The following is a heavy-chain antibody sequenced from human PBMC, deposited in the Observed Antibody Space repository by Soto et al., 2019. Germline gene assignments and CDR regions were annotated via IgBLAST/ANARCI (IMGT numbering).Heavy chain of an antibody. J-gene: IGHJ4*02. CDR2: ISAYNGNT. CDR1: GYTFTIYG. CDR3: ARPARPTYGDYYLDY. V-gene: IGHV1-18*04. D-gene: IGHD4-17*01. Sequence: QVKLVQSGAEVKKPGASVKVSCKASGYTFTIYGISWVRQAPGQGLEWMGWISAYNGNTNYAQKLQARVTMTTDTATSTANMELRSLRSDDTAVYYCARPARPTYGDYYLDYWGQGTLVIVSS.